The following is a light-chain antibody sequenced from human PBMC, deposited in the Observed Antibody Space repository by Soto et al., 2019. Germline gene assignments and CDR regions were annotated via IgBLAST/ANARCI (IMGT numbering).Light chain of an antibody. CDR2: RAS. V-gene: IGKV3-15*01. Sequence: IVMTQSPATLSVSPGERATLSCRASQSINSNLAWYQQKPGQAPRLIMFRASIRATGFPARFSGSGSGTEFKITISSLPSEDSASYYCQQYNNWPRATFGGGTKVESK. CDR1: QSINSN. CDR3: QQYNNWPRAT. J-gene: IGKJ4*01.